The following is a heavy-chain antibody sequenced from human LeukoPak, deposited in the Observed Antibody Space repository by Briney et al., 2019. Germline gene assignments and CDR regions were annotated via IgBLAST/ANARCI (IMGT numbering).Heavy chain of an antibody. V-gene: IGHV4-59*01. Sequence: PSETLSLTCTVSSGSISSYYWSWIRQPPGKGLEWIGYIYYSGSTNYNPSLKSRVTISVDTSKNQFSLKLSSVTAADTAVYYCARDALGYCSSTSCYKGPYYYYMDVWGKGTTVTVSS. CDR1: SGSISSYY. D-gene: IGHD2-2*02. CDR3: ARDALGYCSSTSCYKGPYYYYMDV. J-gene: IGHJ6*03. CDR2: IYYSGST.